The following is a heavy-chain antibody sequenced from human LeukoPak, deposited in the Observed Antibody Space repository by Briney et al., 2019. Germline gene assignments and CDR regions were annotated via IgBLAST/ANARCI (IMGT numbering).Heavy chain of an antibody. J-gene: IGHJ4*02. CDR3: ARDSGGPGHDY. Sequence: SETLSLTCTVSGGSISSYYWSWIRQPPGKGLEWIGYIYYSGSTNYNPSLKGRVTISVDTSKNQFSLKLSSVTAADTAVYYCARDSGGPGHDYWGQGTLVTVSS. D-gene: IGHD2-15*01. V-gene: IGHV4-59*01. CDR2: IYYSGST. CDR1: GGSISSYY.